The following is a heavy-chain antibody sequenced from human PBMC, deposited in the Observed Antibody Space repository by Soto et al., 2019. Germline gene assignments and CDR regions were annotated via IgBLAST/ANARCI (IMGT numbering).Heavy chain of an antibody. CDR3: ARDPNKDYHDSSDFGAH. V-gene: IGHV3-23*01. J-gene: IGHJ4*02. CDR2: INVRGDTT. Sequence: PGGSLRLSCAACGFPFNNYAMTWVRQSPGKGLEWVSGINVRGDTTEYTDSVKGRFTISRDNSRNTLFLQMTSLRAEDTALYFCARDPNKDYHDSSDFGAHWGLATXATV. D-gene: IGHD3-10*01. CDR1: GFPFNNYA.